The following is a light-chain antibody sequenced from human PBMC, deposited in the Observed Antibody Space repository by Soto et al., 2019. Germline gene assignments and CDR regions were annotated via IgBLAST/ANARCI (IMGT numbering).Light chain of an antibody. V-gene: IGKV1-17*01. CDR2: GAS. J-gene: IGKJ4*01. CDR1: QVIRND. Sequence: CLSWLSPSSPARPIIALRARQVIRNDLGWYQQKPGKAPKRLIYGASSMQSGVPPRFSGSGSGTEFTLTISSLQPEDFATYYCLQHNSYPRTFGGGTKVDI. CDR3: LQHNSYPRT.